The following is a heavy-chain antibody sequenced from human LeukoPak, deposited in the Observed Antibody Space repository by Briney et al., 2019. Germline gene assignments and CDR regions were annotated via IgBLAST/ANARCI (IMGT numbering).Heavy chain of an antibody. D-gene: IGHD1-26*01. CDR1: GGTFSSYA. CDR3: AREESGIYIDY. V-gene: IGHV1-69*04. Sequence: SVKVSCKASGGTFSSYAISWVRQAPGQGLEWMGRIIPIFGIANYAQKFQGRVTITADKSTSTAYMELSSLRSEDTAVYYCAREESGIYIDYWGQGTLVTVSS. CDR2: IIPIFGIA. J-gene: IGHJ4*02.